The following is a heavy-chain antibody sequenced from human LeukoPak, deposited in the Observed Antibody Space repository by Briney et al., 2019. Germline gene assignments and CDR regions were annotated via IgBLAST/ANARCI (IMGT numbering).Heavy chain of an antibody. J-gene: IGHJ3*02. CDR1: GYTFTGYY. CDR2: INPNRGGT. D-gene: IGHD6-19*01. Sequence: ASVNVSCKASGYTFTGYYMHWVRQAPGQGLEGMGWINPNRGGTNYAQKFEGRVTMTRDPSISTAYMELSRLRSDDTAAYYCARVGTGAVADDDAFDIWGQGTMVTVSS. CDR3: ARVGTGAVADDDAFDI. V-gene: IGHV1-2*02.